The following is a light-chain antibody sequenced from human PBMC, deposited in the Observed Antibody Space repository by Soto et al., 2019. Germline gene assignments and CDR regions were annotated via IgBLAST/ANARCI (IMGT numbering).Light chain of an antibody. CDR2: GAS. CDR1: QSISSN. J-gene: IGKJ3*01. V-gene: IGKV3-15*01. Sequence: EIVMRQSPATLSVSPGERATLSCRASQSISSNLAWYQQKPGQAPRLLMYGASTRSTDIPARFSGSGSGPEFALTISSLQSEDFEVYSCQQYDNWPFSFGHGTKVEIE. CDR3: QQYDNWPFS.